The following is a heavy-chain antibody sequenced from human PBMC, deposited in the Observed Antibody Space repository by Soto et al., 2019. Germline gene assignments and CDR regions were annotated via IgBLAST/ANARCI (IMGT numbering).Heavy chain of an antibody. Sequence: SATRSLTCAVCGGSFRGYYWSWIRPRPGKGLAWIGEINHRGSTNYTQSLKSRVTISVDTSKNQFSLKLSSVTAADTAVYYCARLRGWLVRWSDYYYYGTEGWGKENTVVVSS. V-gene: IGHV4-34*01. D-gene: IGHD6-19*01. CDR3: ARLRGWLVRWSDYYYYGTEG. CDR1: GGSFRGYY. CDR2: INHRGST. J-gene: IGHJ6*04.